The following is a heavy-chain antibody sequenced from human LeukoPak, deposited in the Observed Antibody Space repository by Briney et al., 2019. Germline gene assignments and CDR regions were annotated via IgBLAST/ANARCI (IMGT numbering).Heavy chain of an antibody. CDR2: INPNSGGT. J-gene: IGHJ4*02. Sequence: ASVKVSCKASGYTFTGYYMHWVRQAPGQGLERMGWINPNSGGTNYAQKFQGRVTMTRDTSISTAYMELSGLRSDDTAVYYCARGLGMTTIYGFDYWGQGTLVTVSS. CDR1: GYTFTGYY. CDR3: ARGLGMTTIYGFDY. V-gene: IGHV1-2*02. D-gene: IGHD5-24*01.